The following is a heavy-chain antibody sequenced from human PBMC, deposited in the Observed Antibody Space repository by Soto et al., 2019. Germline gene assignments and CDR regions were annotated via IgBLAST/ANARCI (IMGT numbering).Heavy chain of an antibody. CDR3: AAGEVGIAYHFDY. V-gene: IGHV1-24*01. CDR1: GYTLTESS. CDR2: FDPEDAEA. Sequence: GASVKVSCKVSGYTLTESSMHWVRQAPGKGLEWMGGFDPEDAEAISAQKFQGRVTMTEDISTDTAYMELHSLRSEDTAVYYCAAGEVGIAYHFDYWGQGTLVTVSS. J-gene: IGHJ4*02. D-gene: IGHD1-26*01.